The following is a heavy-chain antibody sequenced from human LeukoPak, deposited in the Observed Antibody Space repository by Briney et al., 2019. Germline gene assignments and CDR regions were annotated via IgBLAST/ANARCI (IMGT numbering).Heavy chain of an antibody. CDR2: IYYSGST. Sequence: ESGPTLVKPSETLSLTCTVSGDSISGYFWSWIRHPPGKGLEWIGYIYYSGSTNYNPSLKSRVTISGDTSKNQFSLKVNSVTAADTAVYYCARGSSWYGYWGQGTLVTVSS. J-gene: IGHJ4*02. D-gene: IGHD6-13*01. V-gene: IGHV4-59*01. CDR1: GDSISGYF. CDR3: ARGSSWYGY.